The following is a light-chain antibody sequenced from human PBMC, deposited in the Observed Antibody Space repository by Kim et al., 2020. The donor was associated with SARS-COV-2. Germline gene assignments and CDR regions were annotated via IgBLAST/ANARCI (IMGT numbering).Light chain of an antibody. J-gene: IGKJ4*01. Sequence: PGERATPACKASQRLSSSNLTWYQQKPGQAPSLLIYGASSRATGIPDRFSGSGSRTDFTLTISRLEPEDFAVYYCQQYGTSPLTFGGGTKVDIK. CDR3: QQYGTSPLT. V-gene: IGKV3-20*01. CDR2: GAS. CDR1: QRLSSSN.